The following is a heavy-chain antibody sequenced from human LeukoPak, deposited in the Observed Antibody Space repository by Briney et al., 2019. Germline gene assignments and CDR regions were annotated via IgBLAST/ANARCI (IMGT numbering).Heavy chain of an antibody. Sequence: SETLSLTCTVSGGSISSSSYYWGWIRQPPGKGLEWIGSIYYSGSTYYNPSLKGRVTISVDTSKNQFSLKLSSVTAADTAVYYCARDTPAVWSSDYWGQGTLVTVSS. D-gene: IGHD3-10*01. CDR1: GGSISSSSYY. V-gene: IGHV4-39*07. J-gene: IGHJ4*02. CDR2: IYYSGST. CDR3: ARDTPAVWSSDY.